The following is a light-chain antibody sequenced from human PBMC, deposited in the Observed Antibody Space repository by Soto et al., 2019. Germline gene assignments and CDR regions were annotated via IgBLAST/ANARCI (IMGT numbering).Light chain of an antibody. CDR3: QQRSNWPIT. V-gene: IGKV3-11*01. CDR1: QSVSSY. Sequence: EIVMTQSPATLSVSPGERATLSCRASQSVSSYLACYQQKPGQAPRRLIYDASSRPTDIPARFSGSGSGTDFTLTISSLEPEDFALYYCQQRSNWPITFGQGTRLENK. J-gene: IGKJ5*01. CDR2: DAS.